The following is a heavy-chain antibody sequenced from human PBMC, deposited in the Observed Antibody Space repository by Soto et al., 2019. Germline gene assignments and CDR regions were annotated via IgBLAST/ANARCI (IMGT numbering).Heavy chain of an antibody. CDR2: TYYGASS. J-gene: IGHJ4*02. CDR1: GYSISSGYY. Sequence: PSETLSLTCAVSGYSISSGYYWGWIRQPPGKGLEWLGTTYYGASSYYNPSLRSRITILLVASTNQLSLKLSSVTAADTAVYFCVRVAGSASWYETDSWGQGILVTVSS. V-gene: IGHV4-38-2*01. D-gene: IGHD6-13*01. CDR3: VRVAGSASWYETDS.